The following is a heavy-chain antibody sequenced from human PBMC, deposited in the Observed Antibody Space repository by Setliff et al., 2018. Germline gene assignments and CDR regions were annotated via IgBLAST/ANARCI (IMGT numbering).Heavy chain of an antibody. CDR2: IHYGGGHI. V-gene: IGHV3-30*02. Sequence: GSLRLSFATSGFTFSTSAMHWLRQSPDNRLEWLAYIHYGGGHIQYADSVKGRFTVSRDNAMDTLFLQMNGLTTDDTAKYFCAKDRWGYADPWGQGTLVTVSS. D-gene: IGHD2-2*01. CDR3: AKDRWGYADP. CDR1: GFTFSTSA. J-gene: IGHJ5*02.